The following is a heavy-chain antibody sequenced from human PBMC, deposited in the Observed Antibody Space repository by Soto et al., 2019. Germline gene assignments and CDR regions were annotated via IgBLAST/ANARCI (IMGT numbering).Heavy chain of an antibody. CDR1: GFTFSSYS. Sequence: GGSLRLSCAASGFTFSSYSMNWVRQAPGKGLEWVSSISSSSSYIYYADSVKGRFTISRDNAKNSLYLQMNSLRAEDTAVYYCAREPNPYIVATIGRRPSDYGMDVWGQGTTVTVSS. CDR2: ISSSSSYI. D-gene: IGHD5-12*01. CDR3: AREPNPYIVATIGRRPSDYGMDV. V-gene: IGHV3-21*01. J-gene: IGHJ6*02.